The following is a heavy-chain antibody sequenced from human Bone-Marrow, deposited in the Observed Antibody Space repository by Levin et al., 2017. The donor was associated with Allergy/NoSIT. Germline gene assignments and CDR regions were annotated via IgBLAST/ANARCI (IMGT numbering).Heavy chain of an antibody. CDR3: AKDMERKYSSAYGMDV. V-gene: IGHV3-9*01. Sequence: GGSLRLSCAASGFTFDDNAMHWVRQAPGKGLEWVSGISWNSGNIGYTDSVKGRFTISRDNAKNTLYLQMNSLRAEDTALYYCAKDMERKYSSAYGMDVWGQGTTVTVSS. CDR1: GFTFDDNA. D-gene: IGHD6-25*01. CDR2: ISWNSGNI. J-gene: IGHJ6*02.